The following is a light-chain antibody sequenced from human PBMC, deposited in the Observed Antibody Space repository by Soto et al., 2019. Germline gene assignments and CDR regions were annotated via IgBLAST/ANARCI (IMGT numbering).Light chain of an antibody. V-gene: IGKV4-1*01. Sequence: DIVMTQSPASLAVSLGERATINCKSSQSVLYSSDNKNYLAWYQQKPGQPPKLLIYWASTRESGVPDRFSGSGSGTDFTLTISSLQAEDVAVYYCQQYYNTPEFTFGPGTKVDIK. CDR2: WAS. J-gene: IGKJ3*01. CDR1: QSVLYSSDNKNY. CDR3: QQYYNTPEFT.